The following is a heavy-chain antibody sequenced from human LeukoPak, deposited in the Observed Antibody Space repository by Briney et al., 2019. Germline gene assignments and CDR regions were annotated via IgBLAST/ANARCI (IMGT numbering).Heavy chain of an antibody. Sequence: GGSLRLSCAASGFTFSSYSMDWVRQPPGKGLEWVSCISSGSSYIYYADSVKGRLTISRDNAKNSLYLQMNSLRAEDTAVYYCASGSGSLHYFDYWGPGTPVTVSS. CDR3: ASGSGSLHYFDY. J-gene: IGHJ4*01. CDR2: ISSGSSYI. D-gene: IGHD6-13*01. CDR1: GFTFSSYS. V-gene: IGHV3-21*01.